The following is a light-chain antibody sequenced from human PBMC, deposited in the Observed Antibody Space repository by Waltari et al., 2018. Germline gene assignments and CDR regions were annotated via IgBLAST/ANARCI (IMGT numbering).Light chain of an antibody. J-gene: IGLJ3*02. Sequence: QSVLTQPPSISGAPGQKVTIPCTGGSSNFGAGYDVHWYQQFTGSPPKLLIFRNTSRAAGVPGRFSASRSGPSASLAIVGLQSEDEGVYYCQSFDSSLSASVFGGGTKLTVL. CDR1: SSNFGAGYD. CDR2: RNT. V-gene: IGLV1-40*01. CDR3: QSFDSSLSASV.